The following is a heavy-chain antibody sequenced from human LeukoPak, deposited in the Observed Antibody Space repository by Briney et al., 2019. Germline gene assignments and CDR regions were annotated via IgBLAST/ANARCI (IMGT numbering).Heavy chain of an antibody. CDR1: VFTLDDYG. J-gene: IGHJ4*02. V-gene: IGHV3-20*04. CDR3: ARGGGGRYLVY. Sequence: GGSLRLSCAASVFTLDDYGMSWLRQAPGKGLEWVSDINWNGGRTGYADSVKGRFTISRDNAKKSLYLQMNSLRAEDTALYYCARGGGGRYLVYWGQGTLVTVSS. CDR2: INWNGGRT. D-gene: IGHD1-26*01.